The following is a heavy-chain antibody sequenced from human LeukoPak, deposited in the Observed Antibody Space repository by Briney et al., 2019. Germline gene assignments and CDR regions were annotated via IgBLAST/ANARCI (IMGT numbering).Heavy chain of an antibody. CDR1: GFTFDDYG. V-gene: IGHV3-20*04. CDR3: ARVGYYYDSSGYYYVGFDY. CDR2: INWNGGST. J-gene: IGHJ4*02. Sequence: GGSLRLSCAASGFTFDDYGMSWVRQAPGKGLEWVSGINWNGGSTGYADSVKGRFTISRDNAKNSLYLQMNSLRAEDTALYYCARVGYYYDSSGYYYVGFDYWGQGTLVTVSS. D-gene: IGHD3-22*01.